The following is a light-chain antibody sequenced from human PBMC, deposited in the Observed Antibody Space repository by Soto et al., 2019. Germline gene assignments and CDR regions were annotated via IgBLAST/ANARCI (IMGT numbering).Light chain of an antibody. CDR3: QSYDSSLIVVV. CDR1: SSNIGAGYD. CDR2: GNS. J-gene: IGLJ2*01. V-gene: IGLV1-40*01. Sequence: QSVLTQPPSVSGAPGQSVTISCTGSSSNIGAGYDVHWYQQLPGTAPKLLIYGNSNRPSGVPDRFSGSKSGTSASLAITGLQAEDEADYYCQSYDSSLIVVVFGGGTKLTVL.